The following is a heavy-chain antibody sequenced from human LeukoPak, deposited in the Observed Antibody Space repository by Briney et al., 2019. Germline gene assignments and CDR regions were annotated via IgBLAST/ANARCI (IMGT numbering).Heavy chain of an antibody. CDR2: ISSSSSYT. CDR1: GIPFSDYY. V-gene: IGHV3-11*03. D-gene: IGHD6-13*01. CDR3: AAGTAADF. J-gene: IGHJ4*02. Sequence: AGGSLRLPCVVSGIPFSDYYMNWIRQAPGKGLEWISYISSSSSYTDYADSVKGRFTISRDNAKSALYLQLNSLRLEDTAVYYCAAGTAADFWGQGTLVTVSS.